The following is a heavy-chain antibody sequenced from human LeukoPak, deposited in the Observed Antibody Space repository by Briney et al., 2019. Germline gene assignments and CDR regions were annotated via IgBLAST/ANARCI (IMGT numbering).Heavy chain of an antibody. CDR2: IYYSGST. D-gene: IGHD3-3*01. J-gene: IGHJ6*03. V-gene: IGHV4-59*08. CDR1: GGSISSYY. CDR3: ARLSQFGVLRFSYYMDV. Sequence: PSETLSLTCTVSGGSISSYYWSWIRQPPGKGLEWIGYIYYSGSTNYNPSLKSRVTISVDTSKNQFSLKLSSVTAADTAVYYCARLSQFGVLRFSYYMDVWGKGTTVTVSS.